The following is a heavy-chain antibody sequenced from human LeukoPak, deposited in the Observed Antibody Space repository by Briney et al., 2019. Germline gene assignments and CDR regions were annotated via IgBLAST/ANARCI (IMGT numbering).Heavy chain of an antibody. D-gene: IGHD3-10*01. J-gene: IGHJ4*02. V-gene: IGHV3-7*05. Sequence: PGGSLRLSCAGSGFTFSSYWMSWVHQAPGKGLEWVANIKEDGSEKYYVDSVKGRFTITRDNAKNSLYLQMNTLRAEDTAVYYCARGGDKYGSGVKYYFDYWGQGTLVTVSS. CDR1: GFTFSSYW. CDR2: IKEDGSEK. CDR3: ARGGDKYGSGVKYYFDY.